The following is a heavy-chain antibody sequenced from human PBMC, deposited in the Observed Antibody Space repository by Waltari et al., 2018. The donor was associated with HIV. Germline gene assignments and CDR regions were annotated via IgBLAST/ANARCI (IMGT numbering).Heavy chain of an antibody. CDR1: GFSFSNHA. D-gene: IGHD2-2*01. Sequence: HVEVVESGGGVVQPGGSLKLSCAASGFSFSNHALHWGRQAPGKGLEWVALISFDGENKKYPESVKGRFTVSRDNSKNTVYLQMSSLRPGDTAVYYCAREGDCFSNKCSGGLMSYWGQGTLVTVSS. CDR2: ISFDGENK. CDR3: AREGDCFSNKCSGGLMSY. V-gene: IGHV3-30*03. J-gene: IGHJ4*02.